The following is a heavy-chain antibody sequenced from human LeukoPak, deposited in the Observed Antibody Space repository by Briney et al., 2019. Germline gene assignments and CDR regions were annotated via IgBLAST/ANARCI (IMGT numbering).Heavy chain of an antibody. D-gene: IGHD2-8*01. CDR3: ARDGACRIYDY. CDR2: IKQDGNEK. J-gene: IGHJ4*02. Sequence: GGSLRLSCAASGLTFSSYWMTWVRQAPGKGLEEVASIKQDGNEKYYVDSVKGRFTISRDNARNSLYLHMSSLRADDTGVYYCARDGACRIYDYWGQGTLVTVSS. CDR1: GLTFSSYW. V-gene: IGHV3-7*01.